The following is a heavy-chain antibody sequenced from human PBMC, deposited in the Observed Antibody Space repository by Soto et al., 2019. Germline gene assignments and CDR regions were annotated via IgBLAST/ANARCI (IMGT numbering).Heavy chain of an antibody. Sequence: LSLTCTVSGGSISSGDYYWSWIRQPPGKGLEWIGCIYYSGSTYYNPSLKSRVTISVDTSKNQFSLKLSSVTAADTAVYYCACQPYSSSWYIFDYWGQGTLVTVSS. CDR2: IYYSGST. V-gene: IGHV4-30-4*01. CDR1: GGSISSGDYY. D-gene: IGHD6-13*01. CDR3: ACQPYSSSWYIFDY. J-gene: IGHJ4*02.